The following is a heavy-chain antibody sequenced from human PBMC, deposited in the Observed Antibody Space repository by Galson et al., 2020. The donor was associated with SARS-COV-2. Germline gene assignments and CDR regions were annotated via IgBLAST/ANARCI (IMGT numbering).Heavy chain of an antibody. CDR1: GYTLTELS. CDR3: ATDSKKIAAAGSVDY. Sequence: ASVKVSCKVSGYTLTELSMHWVRQAPGKGLEWMGGFDPEDGETIYAQKFQGRVTMTEDTSTDTAYMELSSLRSEDTAVYYCATDSKKIAAAGSVDYWVQGTLVTVSS. CDR2: FDPEDGET. V-gene: IGHV1-24*01. J-gene: IGHJ4*02. D-gene: IGHD6-13*01.